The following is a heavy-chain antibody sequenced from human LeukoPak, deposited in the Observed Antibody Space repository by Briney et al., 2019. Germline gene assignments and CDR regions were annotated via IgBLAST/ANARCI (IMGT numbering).Heavy chain of an antibody. D-gene: IGHD1-26*01. CDR3: ASYPWEPADDY. CDR1: GLTFSRYW. Sequence: GGSLRLSCAASGLTFSRYWMSWVRQAPGKGLEWVANIKQDGGAQYYVDSVKGRFTISRDNAKNSLYLQMNSLRAEDTAVYYCASYPWEPADDYWGQGTLVTVSS. V-gene: IGHV3-7*01. CDR2: IKQDGGAQ. J-gene: IGHJ4*02.